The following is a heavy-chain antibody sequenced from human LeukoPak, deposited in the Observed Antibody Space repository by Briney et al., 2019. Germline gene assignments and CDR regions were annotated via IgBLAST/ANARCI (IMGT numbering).Heavy chain of an antibody. CDR1: GGTFSSYA. D-gene: IGHD3-22*01. J-gene: IGHJ6*03. CDR2: IIPIFGTA. V-gene: IGHV1-69*05. CDR3: ATSLHYSDSSSDYMDV. Sequence: SVKVSCKASGGTFSSYAISWVRQAPGQGLEWMGGIIPIFGTANYAQKFQGRVTITTDESTSTAYMELSSLRSEDTAVYYCATSLHYSDSSSDYMDVWGKGTTVTVSS.